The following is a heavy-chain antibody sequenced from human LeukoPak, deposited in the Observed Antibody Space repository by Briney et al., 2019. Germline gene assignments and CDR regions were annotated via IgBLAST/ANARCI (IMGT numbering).Heavy chain of an antibody. CDR1: GFPFSSYG. CDR3: AKEGIENYYESSGYWNY. CDR2: IRYDENTK. V-gene: IGHV3-30*02. J-gene: IGHJ4*02. Sequence: GGSLRLSCTASGFPFSSYGMQWVRPAPGKGLEWVACIRYDENTKYYTDSVKGRFTISRDKSKNSMYLQMNNLRAEDTAVYYCAKEGIENYYESSGYWNYWGQGTLVTVS. D-gene: IGHD3-22*01.